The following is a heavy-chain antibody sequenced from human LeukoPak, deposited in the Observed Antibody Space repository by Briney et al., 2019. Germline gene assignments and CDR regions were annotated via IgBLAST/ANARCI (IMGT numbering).Heavy chain of an antibody. CDR3: ARRRIVGSGWYDGAFDI. CDR2: IYPHDSDT. V-gene: IGHV5-51*01. Sequence: GESLKISCETSGFYFMTYWIGWVRQMPGKGLEWMGIIYPHDSDTRYSPSFQGQVTFSVDKSMNTAYLQWGSLKASDTAMCYCARRRIVGSGWYDGAFDIWGQGTTVTVSS. CDR1: GFYFMTYW. D-gene: IGHD6-19*01. J-gene: IGHJ3*02.